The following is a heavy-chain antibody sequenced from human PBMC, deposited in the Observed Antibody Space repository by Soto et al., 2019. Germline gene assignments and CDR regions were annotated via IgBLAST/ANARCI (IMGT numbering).Heavy chain of an antibody. J-gene: IGHJ4*02. Sequence: PSETLSLTCTVSGGSISSGDYYWSWIRQPPGKGLEWIGYIYYSGSTNYNPSLKSRVTISVDTSKNQFSLKLSSVTAADTAVYYCARRNIDAEFDYWGQGTLVTVSS. CDR2: IYYSGST. D-gene: IGHD5-12*01. V-gene: IGHV4-30-4*01. CDR1: GGSISSGDYY. CDR3: ARRNIDAEFDY.